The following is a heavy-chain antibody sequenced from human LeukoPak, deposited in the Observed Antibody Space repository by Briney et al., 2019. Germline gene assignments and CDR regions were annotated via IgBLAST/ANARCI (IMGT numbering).Heavy chain of an antibody. V-gene: IGHV3-23*01. D-gene: IGHD2/OR15-2a*01. CDR1: GFTFSSYA. Sequence: PGGSLRLSCADSGFTFSSYAMTWVRQAPGNGLEWVSAIRDSGGDTNYAESVKGRFTISRDISKSTLYLQINSLRAEDTAVYYCAKEGFSYWYFDLWGRGTLVTVSS. CDR2: IRDSGGDT. CDR3: AKEGFSYWYFDL. J-gene: IGHJ2*01.